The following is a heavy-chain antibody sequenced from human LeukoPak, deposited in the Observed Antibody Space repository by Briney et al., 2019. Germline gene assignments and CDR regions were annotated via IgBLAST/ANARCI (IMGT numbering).Heavy chain of an antibody. CDR3: AKETGRGFFDY. D-gene: IGHD3-9*01. J-gene: IGHJ4*02. CDR1: GFTFSSYA. V-gene: IGHV3-23*01. CDR2: ISTSGDTT. Sequence: GGSLRLSCAASGFTFSSYAMSWVRQAPGKGLEWVSAISTSGDTTYYADSVKGRFTISRDNAKNSLYLQMNSLRAEDTALYYCAKETGRGFFDYWGQGTLVTVSS.